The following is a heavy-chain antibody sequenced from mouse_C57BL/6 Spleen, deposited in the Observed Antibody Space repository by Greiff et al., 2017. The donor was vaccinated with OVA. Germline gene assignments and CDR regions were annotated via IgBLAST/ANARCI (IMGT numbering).Heavy chain of an antibody. D-gene: IGHD2-4*01. CDR3: ARSAYYDYGWYFDV. V-gene: IGHV1-18*01. CDR1: GYTFTDYN. Sequence: EVKLQQSGPELVKPGASVKIPCKASGYTFTDYNMDWVKQSHGKSLEGIGDINPNNGGTIYNQKFKGKATLTVDKSSSTAYMELRSLTSEDTAVYYCARSAYYDYGWYFDVWGTGTTVTVSS. CDR2: INPNNGGT. J-gene: IGHJ1*03.